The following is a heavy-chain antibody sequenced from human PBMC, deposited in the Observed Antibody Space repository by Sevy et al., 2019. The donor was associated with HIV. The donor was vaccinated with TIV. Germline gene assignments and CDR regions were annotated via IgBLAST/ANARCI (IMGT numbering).Heavy chain of an antibody. CDR1: GFTFSSYA. Sequence: GGCLRLSCAASGFTFSSYAMSWVRQAPGKGLEWVSGISGRGDNTYYADSVKGRFTTSRDNSKNTLHLQMTSLRAGDTALYYCAKDVKSPRRRDGGSPDYWGQGTQVTVSS. J-gene: IGHJ4*02. CDR2: ISGRGDNT. CDR3: AKDVKSPRRRDGGSPDY. V-gene: IGHV3-23*01. D-gene: IGHD3-16*01.